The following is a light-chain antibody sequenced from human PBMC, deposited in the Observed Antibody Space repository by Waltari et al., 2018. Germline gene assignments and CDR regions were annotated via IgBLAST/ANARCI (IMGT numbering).Light chain of an antibody. CDR2: REN. J-gene: IGLJ2*01. CDR1: TSNIGSNY. V-gene: IGLV1-47*01. CDR3: AAWDDRLSGQL. Sequence: QSVVTQPPSASGTPGQRVTISCSGSTSNIGSNYVYWYQQLPGKAPKLLIYRENQRPSGVPDRFSASKSGTTASLAISGLRSEDEAGYYCAAWDDRLSGQLFGGGTNLAVL.